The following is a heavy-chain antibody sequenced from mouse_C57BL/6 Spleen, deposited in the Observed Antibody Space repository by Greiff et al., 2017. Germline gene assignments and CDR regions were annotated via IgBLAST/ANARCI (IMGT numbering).Heavy chain of an antibody. CDR3: ARTTTVVAHYARDY. CDR2: IYPGSGNT. Sequence: VQLQQSGAELVRPGASVKLSCKASGYTFPDYYINWVKQRPGQGLEWIARIYPGSGNTYYNEKFKGKATLTAEKSSSTAYMQLSSLTSEDSAVYFCARTTTVVAHYARDYWGQGTSVTVSS. CDR1: GYTFPDYY. J-gene: IGHJ4*01. D-gene: IGHD1-1*01. V-gene: IGHV1-76*01.